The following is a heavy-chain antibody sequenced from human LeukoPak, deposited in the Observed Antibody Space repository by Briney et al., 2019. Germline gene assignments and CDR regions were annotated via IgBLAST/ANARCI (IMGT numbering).Heavy chain of an antibody. D-gene: IGHD4-17*01. CDR2: IKQDGSDK. CDR1: GFMFRNYW. V-gene: IGHV3-7*03. CDR3: ARVGRHDYGDPDFDS. Sequence: GGSLRLSCAASGFMFRNYWMSWVRQAPGKGPEWVANIKQDGSDKYYVDSVKGRFTISRDNAKNSLYLQMNNLGADDTAVYYCARVGRHDYGDPDFDSWGQGTLVTVSS. J-gene: IGHJ4*02.